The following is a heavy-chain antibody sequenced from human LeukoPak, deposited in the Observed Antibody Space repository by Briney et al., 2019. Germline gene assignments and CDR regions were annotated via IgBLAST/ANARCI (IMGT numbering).Heavy chain of an antibody. CDR1: GFTVSSNY. Sequence: PGGSLRLSCAASGFTVSSNYMSWVRQTPGKGLECVSVIYSGGDTYYADSVKGRFTISRDNSKNTLYLQMNSLRAEDTAVYYCAKAADDIVATTINYYYYYMDVWGKGTTVTVSS. CDR2: IYSGGDT. D-gene: IGHD5-12*01. CDR3: AKAADDIVATTINYYYYYMDV. V-gene: IGHV3-53*01. J-gene: IGHJ6*03.